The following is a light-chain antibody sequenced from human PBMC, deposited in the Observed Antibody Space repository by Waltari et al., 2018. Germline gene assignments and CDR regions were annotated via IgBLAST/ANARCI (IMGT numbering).Light chain of an antibody. V-gene: IGLV1-40*01. CDR2: GNW. Sequence: QSVLTQPPSVSGAPGQRVTIPCTGSSSNMGAGRDVNWYQQLPGTAPKLLLFGNWYRPSGVPDRFSGSKSGTSASLAIAGLQAEDEAEYYCQSYDNILGGSVFGGGTKLTVL. CDR3: QSYDNILGGSV. CDR1: SSNMGAGRD. J-gene: IGLJ2*01.